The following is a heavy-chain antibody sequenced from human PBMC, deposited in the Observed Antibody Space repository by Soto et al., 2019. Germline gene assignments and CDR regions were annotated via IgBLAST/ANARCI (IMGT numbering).Heavy chain of an antibody. CDR3: ARVGYCSSTSCYTDYYYYGMDV. CDR1: GYTFTSYG. J-gene: IGHJ6*02. Sequence: ASVKVSCKASGYTFTSYGISWVRQAPGQGLEWMGWISAYNGNTNYAQKLQGRVTMTTDTSTSTAYMELRSLRSDDTAVYYCARVGYCSSTSCYTDYYYYGMDVRGQGTTVTVSS. CDR2: ISAYNGNT. V-gene: IGHV1-18*01. D-gene: IGHD2-2*02.